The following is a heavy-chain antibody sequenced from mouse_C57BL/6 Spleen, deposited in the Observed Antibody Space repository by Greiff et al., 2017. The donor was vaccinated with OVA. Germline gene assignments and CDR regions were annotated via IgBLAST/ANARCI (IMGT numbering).Heavy chain of an antibody. D-gene: IGHD2-5*01. CDR2: INPSSGYT. Sequence: QVQLQQSGAELARPGASVKMSCKASGYTFTSYTMHWVKQRPGQGLEWIGYINPSSGYTKYNQKFKDKATLTADKSSSTAYMQLSSLTSEDSAVYYCARDYYSNYVGAMDYWGQGTSVTVSS. CDR3: ARDYYSNYVGAMDY. CDR1: GYTFTSYT. J-gene: IGHJ4*01. V-gene: IGHV1-4*01.